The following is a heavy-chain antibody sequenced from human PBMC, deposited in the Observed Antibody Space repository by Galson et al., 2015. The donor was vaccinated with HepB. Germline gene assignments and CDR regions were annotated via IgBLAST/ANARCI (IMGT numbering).Heavy chain of an antibody. Sequence: SLRLSCAASGFTFSNAWMSWVRQAPGKGLEYVSVINGNGDRTYYVNSVKGRFTISRDNSENTLYLQMGSLRPEDMAMYYCGREGTPGTVDYWGRGTLVTVSS. V-gene: IGHV3-64*01. CDR2: INGNGDRT. J-gene: IGHJ4*02. D-gene: IGHD6-13*01. CDR1: GFTFSNAW. CDR3: GREGTPGTVDY.